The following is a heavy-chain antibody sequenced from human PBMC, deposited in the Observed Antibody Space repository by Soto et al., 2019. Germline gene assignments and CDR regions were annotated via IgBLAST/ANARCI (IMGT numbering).Heavy chain of an antibody. V-gene: IGHV4-4*07. J-gene: IGHJ6*02. CDR2: IYPSGNT. CDR1: GGSISSYY. CDR3: AGDEGYYYSGVDV. Sequence: PSETLSLTCAVSGGSISSYYWSWIRQTAGKGLEWIGRIYPSGNTNYNPSLKGRVTMSIDTSKNQLSLKLRSVTAADTAVYFCAGDEGYYYSGVDVWGQGTAVTV.